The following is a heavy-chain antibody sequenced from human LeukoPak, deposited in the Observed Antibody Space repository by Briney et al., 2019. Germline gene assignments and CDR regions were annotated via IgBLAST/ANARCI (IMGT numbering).Heavy chain of an antibody. V-gene: IGHV3-30*02. D-gene: IGHD3-10*01. Sequence: GGSLRLSCAASGFTFSSYGMHWVRQAPGKGLEWVAFIRYDGSNKYYADSVKGRFTISRDNSKNTLYLQMNSLRAEDTAVYYCASRFGSGSSTYYYYGMDVWGQGTTVTVSS. J-gene: IGHJ6*02. CDR3: ASRFGSGSSTYYYYGMDV. CDR2: IRYDGSNK. CDR1: GFTFSSYG.